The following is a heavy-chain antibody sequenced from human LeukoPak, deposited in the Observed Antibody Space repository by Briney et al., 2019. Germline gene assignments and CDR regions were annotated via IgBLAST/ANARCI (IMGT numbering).Heavy chain of an antibody. V-gene: IGHV4-59*01. CDR1: GGSISSYY. J-gene: IGHJ4*02. D-gene: IGHD3-10*01. Sequence: SETLSLTCTVSGGSISSYYWSWIRQPPGKGLEWIGYIYYSGSTNYNPSLKSRVTISVDPSKNQFSLKLSSVTAADTAVYYCARGVRGVTLVYFDYWGQGTLVTVSS. CDR2: IYYSGST. CDR3: ARGVRGVTLVYFDY.